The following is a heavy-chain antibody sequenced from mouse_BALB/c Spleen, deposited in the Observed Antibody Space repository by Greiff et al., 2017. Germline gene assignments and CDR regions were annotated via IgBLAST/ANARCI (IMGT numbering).Heavy chain of an antibody. D-gene: IGHD3-1*01. CDR1: GYTFTSYY. Sequence: QVQLKQSGPELVKPGASVRISCKASGYTFTSYYIHWVKQRPGQGLEWIGWIYPGNVNTKYNEKFKGKATLTADKSSSTAYMQLSSLTSEDSAVYFCARSARANAMDYWGQGTSVTVSS. CDR2: IYPGNVNT. J-gene: IGHJ4*01. CDR3: ARSARANAMDY. V-gene: IGHV1S56*01.